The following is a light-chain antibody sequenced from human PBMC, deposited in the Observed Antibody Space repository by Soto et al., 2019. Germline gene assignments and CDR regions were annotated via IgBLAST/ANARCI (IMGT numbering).Light chain of an antibody. V-gene: IGKV4-1*01. CDR2: WAS. CDR3: QQYHSDPIT. J-gene: IGKJ5*01. Sequence: DIVMTQSPDSLAVSLGERATINCKSRQTILYSSNNKNYLAWYQQKPGQPPKLLIYWASTRESGVPDRFSGSGSGTDFTLTISNVEAEDVAIYYCQQYHSDPITFGQGTRLEIK. CDR1: QTILYSSNNKNY.